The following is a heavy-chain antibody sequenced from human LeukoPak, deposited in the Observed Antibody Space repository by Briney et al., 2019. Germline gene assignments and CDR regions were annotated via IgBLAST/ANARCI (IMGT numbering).Heavy chain of an antibody. V-gene: IGHV1-2*04. J-gene: IGHJ6*02. Sequence: ASVKVSCKASGYTFTGYYMHWVRQAPGQGLEWIGWINPNSGGTNYAQKFQGWVTMTRDTSISTAYMELSRLRSDDTAVYYCARVTDYYYGMDVWGQGTTVTVSS. CDR1: GYTFTGYY. CDR2: INPNSGGT. D-gene: IGHD3-16*01. CDR3: ARVTDYYYGMDV.